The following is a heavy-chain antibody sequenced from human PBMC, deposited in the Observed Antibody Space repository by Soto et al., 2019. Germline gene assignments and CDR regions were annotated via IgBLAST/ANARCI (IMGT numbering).Heavy chain of an antibody. J-gene: IGHJ4*02. D-gene: IGHD6-19*01. V-gene: IGHV3-11*06. CDR3: AREGIAVAEPSDY. CDR2: ISMSMSRS. CDR1: GFTFSDYY. Sequence: GGSLRLSCAASGFTFSDYYMSWIRQAPGKGLEWVSYISMSMSRSYTSYADSVKGRFTISRDNAKNSLYLQMNSLRVEDTAVYYCAREGIAVAEPSDYWGQGXLVTVYS.